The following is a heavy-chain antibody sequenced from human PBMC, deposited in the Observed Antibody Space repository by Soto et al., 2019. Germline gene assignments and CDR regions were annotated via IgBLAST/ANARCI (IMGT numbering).Heavy chain of an antibody. J-gene: IGHJ5*02. CDR2: IYYSGST. Sequence: QVQLQESGPGLVKPSQTLSLTCTVSGGSISSGDYYWSWIRQPPGKGLEWIGYIYYSGSTYYNPSLLSRLTIYVDTSKNQFSLKLSSVTAAAAAVYYCARVDWSGGSCYGLRWFDPWGQGTLVTVSS. V-gene: IGHV4-30-4*01. D-gene: IGHD2-15*01. CDR1: GGSISSGDYY. CDR3: ARVDWSGGSCYGLRWFDP.